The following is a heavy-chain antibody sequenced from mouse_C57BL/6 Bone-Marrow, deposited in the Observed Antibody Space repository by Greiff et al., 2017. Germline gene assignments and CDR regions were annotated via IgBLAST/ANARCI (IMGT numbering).Heavy chain of an antibody. CDR2: INPNNGDT. CDR3: AKGRLDY. Sequence: EVKLMESGPELVKPGASVKMSCKASGYTFTDYYMNWVKQSPGKSLEWIGDINPNNGDTFYNQKFKGKATLTVDKSSSTAYMQLNSLTSEDSSVYYCAKGRLDYWGQGTSVTVSS. CDR1: GYTFTDYY. J-gene: IGHJ4*01. V-gene: IGHV1-26*01.